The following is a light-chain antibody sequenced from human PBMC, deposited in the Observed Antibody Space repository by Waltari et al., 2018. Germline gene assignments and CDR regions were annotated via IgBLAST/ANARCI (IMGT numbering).Light chain of an antibody. V-gene: IGLV3-1*01. CDR1: RLGDKY. CDR3: QAWDSSTVV. Sequence: SSELTQPPSVSVSPGQTATITCSGARLGDKYASWYQQKPVQSPVLVIYRDNTRPSGIPERFSGSNSGNTATLTISGTQAMDEADYYCQAWDSSTVVFGGGTKLTVL. J-gene: IGLJ2*01. CDR2: RDN.